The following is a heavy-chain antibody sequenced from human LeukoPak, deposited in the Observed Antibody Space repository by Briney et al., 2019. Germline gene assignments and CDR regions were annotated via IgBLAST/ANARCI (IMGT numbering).Heavy chain of an antibody. CDR3: AKGAYYDFWSGFDY. V-gene: IGHV3-9*03. D-gene: IGHD3-3*01. Sequence: PGGSLRLSCAASGFTFSSYGMHWVRQAPGKGLEWVSGVNWNGGSIGYADSVKGRFTISRDNAKSSLYLQMNSLRAEDMASYYCAKGAYYDFWSGFDYWGQGTLVTVSS. J-gene: IGHJ4*02. CDR2: VNWNGGSI. CDR1: GFTFSSYG.